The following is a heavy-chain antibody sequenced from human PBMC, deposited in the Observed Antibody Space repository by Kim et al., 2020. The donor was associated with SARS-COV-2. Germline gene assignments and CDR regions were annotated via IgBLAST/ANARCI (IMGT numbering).Heavy chain of an antibody. J-gene: IGHJ5*02. CDR3: ARVHCSCGSCYPNLFDP. CDR1: GGSISSGCYY. D-gene: IGHD2-15*01. V-gene: IGHV4-31*01. Sequence: SETLSLTCTVSGGSISSGCYYWSCLRQHPGKGREWNGYLNYSANSNYNPSRQGPVTVYIDTTKNQLSLKPISVTAAAMAVYDSARVHCSCGSCYPNLFDP. CDR2: LNYSANS.